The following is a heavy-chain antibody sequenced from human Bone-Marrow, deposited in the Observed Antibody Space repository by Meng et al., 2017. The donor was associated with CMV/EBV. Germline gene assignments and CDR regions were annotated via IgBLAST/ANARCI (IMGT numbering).Heavy chain of an antibody. D-gene: IGHD3-10*01. CDR1: GYTFTGYY. CDR3: ARNWFGELDWFDP. V-gene: IGHV1-2*02. Sequence: ASVKVSCKASGYTFTGYYMHWVRQAPGQGLEWMGWINPNSGGTNYAQKFQGRVTMTRDTSISTAYMELSRLRTEDTAVYNCARNWFGELDWFDPWGQGTLVTVSS. J-gene: IGHJ5*02. CDR2: INPNSGGT.